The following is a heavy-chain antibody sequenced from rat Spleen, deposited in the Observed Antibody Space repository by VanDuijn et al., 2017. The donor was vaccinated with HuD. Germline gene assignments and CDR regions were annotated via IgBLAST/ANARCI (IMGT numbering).Heavy chain of an antibody. CDR3: ARWDYYDGTYGVMDA. J-gene: IGHJ4*01. Sequence: EVQLQESGPGLVKPSQSLSLTCSVTGYSITRSYRWNWIRKFPGNKREWMGYINGAGSTNYNPSLKSRISITRDTSKNQVFLQVNSVTTEDTATYYCARWDYYDGTYGVMDAWGQGASVTVSS. CDR2: INGAGST. CDR1: GYSITRSYR. V-gene: IGHV3-3*01. D-gene: IGHD1-12*02.